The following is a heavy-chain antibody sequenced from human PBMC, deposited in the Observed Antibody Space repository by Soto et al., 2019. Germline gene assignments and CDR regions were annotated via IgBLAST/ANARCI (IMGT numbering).Heavy chain of an antibody. D-gene: IGHD1-26*01. CDR1: GYTFTSYY. Sequence: RASVKVSCKASGYTFTSYYMHWVRQAPGQGLEWMGWISAYNGHTNYPQKFQDRVTLTTDTSTSTAYMELRSLRSDDTAVYYCARDLQDLSGSYYYYYYGMDVWGQGTTVTVSS. CDR2: ISAYNGHT. CDR3: ARDLQDLSGSYYYYYYGMDV. J-gene: IGHJ6*02. V-gene: IGHV1-18*04.